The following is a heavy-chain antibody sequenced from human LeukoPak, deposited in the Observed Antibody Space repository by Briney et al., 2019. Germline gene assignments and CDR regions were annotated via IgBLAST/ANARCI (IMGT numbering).Heavy chain of an antibody. CDR1: GFTFSSYW. J-gene: IGHJ5*02. D-gene: IGHD2-8*01. CDR3: ARELNGLDP. CDR2: TKQDGSEK. Sequence: GGSLRLSCAVSGFTFSSYWMSWVRQAPGKGLEWVANTKQDGSEKYYVDSVKGRFTISRDNAKNSLYLQMNRLRAEDTAVYSCARELNGLDPWGQGTLVTVSS. V-gene: IGHV3-7*01.